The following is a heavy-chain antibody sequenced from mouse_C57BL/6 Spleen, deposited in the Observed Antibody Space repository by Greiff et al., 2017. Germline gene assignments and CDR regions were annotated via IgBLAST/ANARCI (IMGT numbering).Heavy chain of an antibody. J-gene: IGHJ4*01. Sequence: QVQLQQPGAELVKPGASVKLSCKASGYTFTSYWMQWVKQRPGQGLEWIGEIDPSDSYTNYNQKFKGKATLTVDTSSSTAYMQLSSLTSEDSAVYYCARAIYYGNYEYYAMDYWGQGTSVTVSS. V-gene: IGHV1-50*01. CDR1: GYTFTSYW. D-gene: IGHD2-1*01. CDR3: ARAIYYGNYEYYAMDY. CDR2: IDPSDSYT.